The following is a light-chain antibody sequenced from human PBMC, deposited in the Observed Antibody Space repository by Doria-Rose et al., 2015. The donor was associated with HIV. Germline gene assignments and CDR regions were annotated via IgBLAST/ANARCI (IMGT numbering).Light chain of an antibody. V-gene: IGKV3-20*01. CDR1: QRVKSSY. Sequence: TQPPGTLSLSPGERATLSCRASQRVKSSYLAWYQQKPGQAPRLLIYDASTRATGIPDRFSGSGSGTDFTLTISRLEPEDVAVYYCQQYGTSRGTFGQGTRLENK. CDR2: DAS. CDR3: QQYGTSRGT. J-gene: IGKJ5*01.